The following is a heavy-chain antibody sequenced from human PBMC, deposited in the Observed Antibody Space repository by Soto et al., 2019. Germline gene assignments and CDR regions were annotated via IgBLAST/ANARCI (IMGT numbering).Heavy chain of an antibody. CDR1: GGSVSNGSYY. CDR2: IYYSGST. D-gene: IGHD6-13*01. CDR3: DSFGAAACTKYFQH. Sequence: VTLSLTCTVSGGSVSNGSYYWTWIRQPPGKGLEWIGDIYYSGSTNYNPSLKSRVTISVDTSKNQFSLKLSSVTAADTAVYSCDSFGAAACTKYFQHWGQGTLVTVSS. J-gene: IGHJ1*01. V-gene: IGHV4-61*01.